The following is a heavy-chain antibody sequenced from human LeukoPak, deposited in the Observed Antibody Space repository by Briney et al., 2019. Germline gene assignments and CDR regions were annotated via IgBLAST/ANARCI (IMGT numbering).Heavy chain of an antibody. V-gene: IGHV3-9*01. CDR3: VRENPYVQ. Sequence: GGSLRLSCAASGFTFDDYAMHWVRQAPGKGLEWVSGISWNSGNIGYADSVKGRFTISRDNAKNSLYLEMNSLRADDTGVYYCVRENPYVQWGQGTLVTVSS. D-gene: IGHD2-21*01. CDR2: ISWNSGNI. CDR1: GFTFDDYA. J-gene: IGHJ4*02.